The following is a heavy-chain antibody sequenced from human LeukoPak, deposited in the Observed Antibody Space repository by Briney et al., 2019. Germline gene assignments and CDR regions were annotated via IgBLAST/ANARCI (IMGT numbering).Heavy chain of an antibody. Sequence: SETLSLTCAVYGGSFSGYYWSWIRQPPGKGLEWIGEINHSGSTNYNPSLKSRVTISVDTSKNQFSLKLSSVTAADTAVYYCARAATVEYWGQGTLVTVPS. CDR2: INHSGST. J-gene: IGHJ4*02. CDR3: ARAATVEY. V-gene: IGHV4-34*01. D-gene: IGHD4-17*01. CDR1: GGSFSGYY.